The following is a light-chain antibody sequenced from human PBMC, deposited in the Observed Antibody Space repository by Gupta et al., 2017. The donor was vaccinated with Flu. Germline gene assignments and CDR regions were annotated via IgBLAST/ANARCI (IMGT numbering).Light chain of an antibody. CDR1: QSISSY. V-gene: IGKV1-39*01. CDR2: AAS. J-gene: IGKJ3*01. Sequence: DIQMTPSPSSLSASVGDRVTITCRASQSISSYLNWYQQKPGKAPKLLIYAASSLQSGVPSRFSGSGSGTDFTLTISSLQPEDFATYYCQQSYSNPPSFGPGTKVDIK. CDR3: QQSYSNPPS.